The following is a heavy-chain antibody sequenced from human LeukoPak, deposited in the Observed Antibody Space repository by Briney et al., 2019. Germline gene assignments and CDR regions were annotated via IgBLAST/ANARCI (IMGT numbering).Heavy chain of an antibody. D-gene: IGHD6-19*01. CDR1: GFTFSSYA. CDR3: AKDSRRIAVAEDFDY. V-gene: IGHV3-23*01. Sequence: GGSLRLSCAASGFTFSSYAMSWVRQAPGKGLEWVSAISGSGGSTYYADSVKGRFTISRDSSKNTLYLQMNSLRAEDTAVYYCAKDSRRIAVAEDFDYWGQGTLVTVSS. J-gene: IGHJ4*02. CDR2: ISGSGGST.